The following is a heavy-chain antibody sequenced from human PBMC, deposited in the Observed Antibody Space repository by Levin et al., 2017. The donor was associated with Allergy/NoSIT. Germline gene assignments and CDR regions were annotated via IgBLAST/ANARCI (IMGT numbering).Heavy chain of an antibody. Sequence: RPGGSLRLSCEASGFIFGDYAMHWVRQAPGKGLEWVSGISWNGAHMGYADSVRGRFTISRDSAKNSLYLEMNSLRPEDTALYYCVKDNGYRSEGYYFYGLDVWGQGTTVTVSS. J-gene: IGHJ6*02. CDR3: VKDNGYRSEGYYFYGLDV. CDR2: ISWNGAHM. CDR1: GFIFGDYA. V-gene: IGHV3-9*01. D-gene: IGHD5-24*01.